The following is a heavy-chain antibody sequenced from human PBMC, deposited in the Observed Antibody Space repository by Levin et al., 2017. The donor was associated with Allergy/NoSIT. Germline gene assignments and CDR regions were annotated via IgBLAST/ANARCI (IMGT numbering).Heavy chain of an antibody. J-gene: IGHJ4*02. D-gene: IGHD6-13*01. Sequence: SETLSLTCTVSGDSVSSDSYCWSWIRQSPGTGLEWIASMSYSGSTSYNPSLKSRVTTSVDTSKNQFSLKVSSVTAAATAVYYCARDRSTGWYPSAHFDHWGQGTLVTVSS. CDR3: ARDRSTGWYPSAHFDH. CDR1: GDSVSSDSYC. CDR2: MSYSGST. V-gene: IGHV4-61*01.